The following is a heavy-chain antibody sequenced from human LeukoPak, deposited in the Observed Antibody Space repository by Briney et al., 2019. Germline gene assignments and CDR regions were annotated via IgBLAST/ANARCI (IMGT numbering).Heavy chain of an antibody. CDR3: ARHGYDSNGLD. CDR1: GGSINNYY. Sequence: PSETLSLTCTVSGGSINNYYWSWIRQPPGQGLQWIGYVYYSGRTSYNPSLQSRVTISVNPSKGEFSLKLSSVIAADTAVYYCARHGYDSNGLDWGQGTLVTVSS. V-gene: IGHV4-59*08. D-gene: IGHD3-22*01. J-gene: IGHJ4*02. CDR2: VYYSGRT.